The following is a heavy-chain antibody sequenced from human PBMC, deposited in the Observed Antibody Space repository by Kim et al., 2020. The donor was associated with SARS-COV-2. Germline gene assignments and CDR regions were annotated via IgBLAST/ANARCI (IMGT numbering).Heavy chain of an antibody. V-gene: IGHV3-23*01. Sequence: GGSLRLSCAVSGFTSSQYGMTWVRQAPGKGLEWVASFSTGGGRPYYADSVKGRFTITRDASKNTLYLQMRSLRDEDTAIYYCAKEGTNSGWHFLFDHWG. CDR3: AKEGTNSGWHFLFDH. CDR1: GFTSSQYG. J-gene: IGHJ4*01. D-gene: IGHD6-19*01. CDR2: FSTGGGRP.